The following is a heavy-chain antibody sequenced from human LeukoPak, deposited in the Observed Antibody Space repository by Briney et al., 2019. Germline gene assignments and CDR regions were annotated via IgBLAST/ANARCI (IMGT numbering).Heavy chain of an antibody. J-gene: IGHJ4*02. CDR1: GFTFDHYA. V-gene: IGHV3-9*01. Sequence: GRSLRLSCAASGFTFDHYAMHWVRQAPGKGLEWVSGISWNSGSIGYADSVKGRFTISRDNAKNSLYLQMNSLRAEDTALYYCAKDFYDFWSGPGYFDYWGQGTLVTVSS. CDR3: AKDFYDFWSGPGYFDY. D-gene: IGHD3-3*01. CDR2: ISWNSGSI.